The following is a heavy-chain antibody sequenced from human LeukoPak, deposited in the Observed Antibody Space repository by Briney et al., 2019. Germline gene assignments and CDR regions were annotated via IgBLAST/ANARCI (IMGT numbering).Heavy chain of an antibody. D-gene: IGHD3-22*01. J-gene: IGHJ4*02. Sequence: GGSLRLSRAASGFTFSDYYMSWIRQAPGKGLEWVSYISSSGSTIYYADSVKGRFTISRDNAKNSLYLQMNSLRAEDTAVYYCARVQPHYYDSSGYPPDYWGQGTLVTVSS. V-gene: IGHV3-11*01. CDR2: ISSSGSTI. CDR1: GFTFSDYY. CDR3: ARVQPHYYDSSGYPPDY.